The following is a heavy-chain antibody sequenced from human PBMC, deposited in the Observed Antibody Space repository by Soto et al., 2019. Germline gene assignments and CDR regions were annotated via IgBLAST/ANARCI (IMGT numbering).Heavy chain of an antibody. CDR2: VSANGQDI. V-gene: IGHV3-23*01. CDR3: AKDRHYPRDYFHY. D-gene: IGHD3-10*01. J-gene: IGHJ4*02. Sequence: EVQLLESGGGLVQPGGSLRLSCAASGFTFSSSAISWVRQAPGKGLEWVSAVSANGQDIYYADSVRGRFTISRDNSKNTVFLHMDSLSAEDTAVYYCAKDRHYPRDYFHYWGQGTLVTVSS. CDR1: GFTFSSSA.